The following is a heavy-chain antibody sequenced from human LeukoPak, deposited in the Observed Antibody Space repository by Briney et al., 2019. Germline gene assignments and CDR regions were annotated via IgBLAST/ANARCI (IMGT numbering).Heavy chain of an antibody. CDR2: ISGRSSYM. J-gene: IGHJ4*02. D-gene: IGHD3-3*01. V-gene: IGHV3-21*01. CDR1: GFTFSTYS. Sequence: PGGSLRLSCAASGFTFSTYSMSWVCQAPGKGLEWVSSISGRSSYMYYADSVKGRFTISRDSAKNSLYLQMNSLRAEDTAVYYCARGPYDFWSGYEFYFDYWGQGTLVTVSS. CDR3: ARGPYDFWSGYEFYFDY.